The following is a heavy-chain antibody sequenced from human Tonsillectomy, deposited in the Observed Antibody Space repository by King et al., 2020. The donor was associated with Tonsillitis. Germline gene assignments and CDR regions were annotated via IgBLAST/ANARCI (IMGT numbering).Heavy chain of an antibody. J-gene: IGHJ6*04. CDR2: IYSSGRT. CDR3: ARTINGVVPAAMWGV. V-gene: IGHV3-53*04. D-gene: IGHD2-2*01. CDR1: GLTVSSNY. Sequence: VQLVESGGGLVQPGGSLRLSCAASGLTVSSNYMSWVRQAPGKGLEWVSVIYSSGRTYYADSVKGRFTISRHNSNNTLYLQMNSLRVDDTGVYYCARTINGVVPAAMWGVWGKGTTVTVSS.